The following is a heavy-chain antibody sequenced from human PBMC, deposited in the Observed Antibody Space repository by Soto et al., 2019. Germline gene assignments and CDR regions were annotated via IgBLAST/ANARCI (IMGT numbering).Heavy chain of an antibody. V-gene: IGHV1-8*01. CDR3: ARGVHNRLYCSGGSCYSYYFDY. J-gene: IGHJ4*02. CDR1: GYTFTSYD. D-gene: IGHD2-15*01. CDR2: MNPNSGNT. Sequence: QVQLVQSGAEVKKPGASVKVSCKASGYTFTSYDINWVRQATGQGLEWMGWMNPNSGNTGYAQKFQCRVTMNRHTSISTAYMELGSLRSEDTAVYYCARGVHNRLYCSGGSCYSYYFDYWGQGTLVTVSS.